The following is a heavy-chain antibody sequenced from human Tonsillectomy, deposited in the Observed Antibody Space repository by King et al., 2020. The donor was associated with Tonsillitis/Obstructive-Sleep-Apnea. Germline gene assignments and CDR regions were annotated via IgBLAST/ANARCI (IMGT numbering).Heavy chain of an antibody. J-gene: IGHJ3*02. Sequence: QLQESGPGLVKPSETLSLTCTVSGGSISGYYWSWIRQPPGKGLEWIAYIYYSGGTNYNPSLKSRVTISVDTSKSQFSLKLRSVTAADTAVYYCAREGAVMNAFDIWGQGTMVTVSS. D-gene: IGHD2-8*01. CDR1: GGSISGYY. CDR2: IYYSGGT. V-gene: IGHV4-59*01. CDR3: AREGAVMNAFDI.